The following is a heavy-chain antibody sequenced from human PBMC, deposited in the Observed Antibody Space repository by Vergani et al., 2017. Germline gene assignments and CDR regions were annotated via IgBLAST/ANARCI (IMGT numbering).Heavy chain of an antibody. V-gene: IGHV4-30-4*08. CDR2: IYYSGST. D-gene: IGHD6-6*01. CDR3: ARVIGRDSSSFSFDY. CDR1: GGSISSSSYY. Sequence: QLQLQESGPGLVKPSETLSLTCTVSGGSISSSSYYWGWIRQPPGKGLEWIGYIYYSGSTYYNPSLKSRVTISVDTSKNQFSLKLSSVTAADTAVYYCARVIGRDSSSFSFDYWGQGTLVTVSS. J-gene: IGHJ4*02.